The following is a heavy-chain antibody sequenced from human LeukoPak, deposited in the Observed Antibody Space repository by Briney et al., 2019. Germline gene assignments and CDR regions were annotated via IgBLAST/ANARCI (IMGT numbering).Heavy chain of an antibody. CDR2: IYHSGST. J-gene: IGHJ4*02. D-gene: IGHD3-22*01. Sequence: SETLSLTCTVSGYSISSGYYWGWIRQPPGKGLEWIGSIYHSGSTYYNPSLKSRVTISVDTSKNQFSLKLSSVTAADTAVYYCARVRYFDSSGYYFDFDYWGRGTLVTVSS. CDR1: GYSISSGYY. CDR3: ARVRYFDSSGYYFDFDY. V-gene: IGHV4-38-2*02.